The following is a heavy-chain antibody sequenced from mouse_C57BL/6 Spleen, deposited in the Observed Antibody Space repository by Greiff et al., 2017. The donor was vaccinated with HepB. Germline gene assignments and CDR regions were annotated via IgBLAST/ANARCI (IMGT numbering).Heavy chain of an antibody. Sequence: EVKVVESGGGLVKPGGSLKLSCAASGFTFSDYGMHWVRQAPEKGLEWVAYISSGSSTIYYADTVKGRFPISRDNAKNTLFLQMTSLRSEDTAMYYCARNNYYYGSALYAMDYWGQGTSVTVSS. CDR2: ISSGSSTI. J-gene: IGHJ4*01. CDR3: ARNNYYYGSALYAMDY. V-gene: IGHV5-17*01. D-gene: IGHD1-1*01. CDR1: GFTFSDYG.